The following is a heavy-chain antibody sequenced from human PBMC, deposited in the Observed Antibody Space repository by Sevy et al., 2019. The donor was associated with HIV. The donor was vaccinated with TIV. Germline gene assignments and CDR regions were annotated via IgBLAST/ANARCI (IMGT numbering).Heavy chain of an antibody. V-gene: IGHV3-23*01. J-gene: IGHJ4*02. CDR2: IIVCGGST. CDR3: AKWSALPSSPFDY. Sequence: GGSLRLSCAASGFTFSNYAMSWVRQAPGKGLEWVSAIIVCGGSTYYADSVKGRFTFSRETAKNTLFLQMNSRRAEATAVSFCAKWSALPSSPFDYWGQGTLVTVSS. D-gene: IGHD6-6*01. CDR1: GFTFSNYA.